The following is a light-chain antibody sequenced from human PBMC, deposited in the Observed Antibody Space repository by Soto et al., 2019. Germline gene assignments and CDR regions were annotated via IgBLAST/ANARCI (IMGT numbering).Light chain of an antibody. V-gene: IGLV2-8*01. J-gene: IGLJ2*01. Sequence: QSALTQPPSASGSPGQSVTISCTGTSSDVGGYNYVSWYQQHPGKAPKLIIYEVNKRPSGVPDRFSGSKSGNTASLTVSGLQDEDEADYYCSSYVAGNNRLFGGGTKVTVL. CDR2: EVN. CDR1: SSDVGGYNY. CDR3: SSYVAGNNRL.